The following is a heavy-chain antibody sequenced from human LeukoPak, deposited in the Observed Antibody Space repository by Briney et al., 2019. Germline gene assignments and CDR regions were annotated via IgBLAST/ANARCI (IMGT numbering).Heavy chain of an antibody. V-gene: IGHV6-1*01. D-gene: IGHD3-10*01. CDR1: GDSVSSNTAS. CDR2: TYYRSKWYN. J-gene: IGHJ5*02. Sequence: SQTLSLTCAISGDSVSSNTASWNWIRQSPSRGLEWLGMTYYRSKWYNQYAESVKSRIAIIPDTSKNQFSLHLNSVTPEDTAIYYCARTYYFASGSYPQGFDPWGQGTLVIVSS. CDR3: ARTYYFASGSYPQGFDP.